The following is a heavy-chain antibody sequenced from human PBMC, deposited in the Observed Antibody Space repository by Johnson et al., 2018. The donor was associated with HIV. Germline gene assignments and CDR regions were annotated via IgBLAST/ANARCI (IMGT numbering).Heavy chain of an antibody. Sequence: QVYLVESGGGVARPGGSLRLSCEASGFTFSSYAMHWVRQAPGKGLEWVACISYDGSNKHYAGSVKGRFTISRDNSKNSLYLQMNSLRAEDTAVYYCATDSSSGVYDAFDIWGQGTMVTVSS. CDR1: GFTFSSYA. V-gene: IGHV3-30*14. CDR2: ISYDGSNK. D-gene: IGHD6-13*01. CDR3: ATDSSSGVYDAFDI. J-gene: IGHJ3*02.